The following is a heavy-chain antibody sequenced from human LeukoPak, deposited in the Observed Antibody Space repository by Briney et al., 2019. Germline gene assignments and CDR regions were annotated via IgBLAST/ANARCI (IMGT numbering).Heavy chain of an antibody. CDR2: ISGDNPGT. CDR3: AKAPVGHCSGAFCYHFDS. D-gene: IGHD2-15*01. J-gene: IGHJ4*02. CDR1: GFTFSTYA. V-gene: IGHV3-23*01. Sequence: GGSLRLSCAASGFTFSTYAMSWVRQTPGKGLEWVAAISGDNPGTYHANSVKGRFTISRDNSKNTLHLQMSGLRAGDTARYYCAKAPVGHCSGAFCYHFDSWGQGTLVTVSS.